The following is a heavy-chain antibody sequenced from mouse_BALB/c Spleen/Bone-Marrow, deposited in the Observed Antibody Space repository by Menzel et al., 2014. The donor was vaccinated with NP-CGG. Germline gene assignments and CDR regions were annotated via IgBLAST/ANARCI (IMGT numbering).Heavy chain of an antibody. CDR1: GFDFRTYW. V-gene: IGHV4-1*02. J-gene: IGHJ3*01. D-gene: IGHD1-1*01. CDR2: INPDSKTK. Sequence: EVKVVDSGGGLVQPGGFLKLSCAASGFDFRTYWMSWVRQAPGKGLEWIGEINPDSKTKNYAPSLKDKFIISRDNAKNTLYLQMSKVRSEDTALYYCARMGYYGWLAYWGQGTLVTVSA. CDR3: ARMGYYGWLAY.